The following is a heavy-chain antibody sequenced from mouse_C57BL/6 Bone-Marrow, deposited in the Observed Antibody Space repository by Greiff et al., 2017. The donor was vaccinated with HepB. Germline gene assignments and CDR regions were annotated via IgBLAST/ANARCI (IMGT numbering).Heavy chain of an antibody. CDR2: IRSKSSNYAT. Sequence: EVQLVESGGGLVQPKGSLKLSCAASGFTFNTYAMHWVRQAPGKGLEWVARIRSKSSNYATYYADSVKDRFTISRDDSQSMLYLQMNNLKTEDTAMYYCVGERVGFDYNYFDYWGQGTTLTVSS. V-gene: IGHV10-3*01. J-gene: IGHJ2*01. D-gene: IGHD2-4*01. CDR1: GFTFNTYA. CDR3: VGERVGFDYNYFDY.